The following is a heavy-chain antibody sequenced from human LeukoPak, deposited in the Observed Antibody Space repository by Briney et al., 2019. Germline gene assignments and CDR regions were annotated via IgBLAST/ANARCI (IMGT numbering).Heavy chain of an antibody. CDR1: GGSFSGFY. D-gene: IGHD1-1*01. J-gene: IGHJ6*02. Sequence: SETLSLTCAVFGGSFSGFYCSWIRQSLGKGLEWIGEINHRGSTTYNPSLKSRVTISVDTSKKEVSLKVSSVTAADTAVYYCARGLTGTTVTGRDYYYGMDVWGQGTTVTVSS. CDR2: INHRGST. V-gene: IGHV4-34*01. CDR3: ARGLTGTTVTGRDYYYGMDV.